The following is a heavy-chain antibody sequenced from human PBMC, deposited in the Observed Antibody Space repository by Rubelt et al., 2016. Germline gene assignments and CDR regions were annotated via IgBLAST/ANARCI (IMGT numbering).Heavy chain of an antibody. J-gene: IGHJ4*02. CDR2: ITHSGNT. D-gene: IGHD2-15*01. V-gene: IGHV4-39*07. CDR1: GDSISSSSYY. Sequence: QLQLQESGPGLVRPSETLSLICSVSGDSISSSSYYWGWIRQPPGKGLEWIGEITHSGNTNYNPSLKSRVTLSVDTSKNQVSLKVSSVTAADTAVYYCARERSVSGGSSLFDYWGQGTLVTVSS. CDR3: ARERSVSGGSSLFDY.